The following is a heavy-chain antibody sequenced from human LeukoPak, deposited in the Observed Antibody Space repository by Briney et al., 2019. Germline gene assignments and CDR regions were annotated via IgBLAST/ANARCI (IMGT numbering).Heavy chain of an antibody. D-gene: IGHD3-10*01. CDR1: GYSFTNYW. J-gene: IGHJ4*02. V-gene: IGHV5-51*01. CDR3: ASLSSGFYYSPFDY. Sequence: GESLKISCKGSGYSFTNYWIGWVRQMPGKGPEWMAIIYPGDSDTRYSPSFQGQVTISADKSISTAYLQWSSLKASDTAMYYCASLSSGFYYSPFDYWGQGTLVTVSS. CDR2: IYPGDSDT.